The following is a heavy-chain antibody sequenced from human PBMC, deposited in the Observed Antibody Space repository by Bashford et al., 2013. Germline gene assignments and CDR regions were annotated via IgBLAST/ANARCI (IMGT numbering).Heavy chain of an antibody. D-gene: IGHD3-22*01. V-gene: IGHV4-39*01. J-gene: IGHJ4*02. CDR3: ASRASGYYYFDY. CDR2: IFMVGAP. Sequence: SSETLSLTCTVSGASISSSDYYWGWIRQTPGKGLEWIGSIFMVGAPTTTVPQESSHHIQKHVQESVSLKLSSVTAADTAVYYCASRASGYYYFDYWGQGTLVTVSS. CDR1: GASISSSDYY.